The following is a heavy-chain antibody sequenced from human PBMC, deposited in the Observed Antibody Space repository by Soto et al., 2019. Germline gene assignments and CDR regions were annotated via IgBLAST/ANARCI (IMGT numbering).Heavy chain of an antibody. CDR1: GFTFGTTD. CDR2: FSTGGDGGAT. J-gene: IGHJ4*02. CDR3: AKKVNSGPGSQFFDY. Sequence: PGGSLRLSCAASGFTFGTTDMSWVRQAPGEGLGWGSGFSTGGDGGATYYADSVKSRFTISRDNSKNTLFLQMNSQRAEDTAIYYCAKKVNSGPGSQFFDYWGQGALVTVSS. V-gene: IGHV3-23*01. D-gene: IGHD3-10*01.